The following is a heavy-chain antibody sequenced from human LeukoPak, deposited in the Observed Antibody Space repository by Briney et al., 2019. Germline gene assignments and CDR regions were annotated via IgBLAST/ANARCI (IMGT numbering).Heavy chain of an antibody. CDR1: GFTLDDYA. Sequence: GGSLRLSCAASGFTLDDYAMHWVRQAPGKGLEWVSGISWNSGSIGYADSVKGRFTISRDNAKNSLYLQMNSLRAEDTALYYCAKVSIAAAATRYYYYYMDVWGKGTTVTVSS. CDR2: ISWNSGSI. V-gene: IGHV3-9*01. CDR3: AKVSIAAAATRYYYYYMDV. J-gene: IGHJ6*03. D-gene: IGHD6-13*01.